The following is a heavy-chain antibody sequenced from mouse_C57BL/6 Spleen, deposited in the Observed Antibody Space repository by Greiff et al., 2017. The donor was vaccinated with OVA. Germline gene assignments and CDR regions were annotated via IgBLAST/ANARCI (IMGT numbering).Heavy chain of an antibody. D-gene: IGHD1-1*01. J-gene: IGHJ2*01. CDR3: ARAGYYGSFDY. CDR2: IYPGDGDT. V-gene: IGHV1-80*01. Sequence: VMLVESGAELVKPGASVKISCKASGYAFSSYWMNWVKQRPGKGLEWIGQIYPGDGDTNYNGKFKGKATLTADKSSSTAYMQLSSLTSEDSAVYFCARAGYYGSFDYWGQGTTLTVSS. CDR1: GYAFSSYW.